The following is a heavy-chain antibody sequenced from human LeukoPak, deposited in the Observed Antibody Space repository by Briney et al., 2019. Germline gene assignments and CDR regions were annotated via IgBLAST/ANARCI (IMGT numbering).Heavy chain of an antibody. D-gene: IGHD6-19*01. Sequence: SETLSLTCTVSGGSISSGGYYWSWIRQPPGKGLEWIGYIYYSGSTNYNPSLKSRVTISVDTSKNQFSLKLSSVTAADTAVYSCARGHSSGWYSFDYWGQGALVTVSS. CDR1: GGSISSGGYY. V-gene: IGHV4-61*08. CDR3: ARGHSSGWYSFDY. J-gene: IGHJ4*02. CDR2: IYYSGST.